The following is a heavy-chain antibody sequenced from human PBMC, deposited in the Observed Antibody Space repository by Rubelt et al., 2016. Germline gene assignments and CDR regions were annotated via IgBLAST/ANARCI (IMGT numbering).Heavy chain of an antibody. CDR3: ARPRGSGSYYNPVDY. J-gene: IGHJ4*02. CDR2: IYYRGCT. CDR1: GGSISSSSYY. Sequence: QLQLQESGPGLVKPSETLSLTCTVSGGSISSSSYYWGWIRQPPGKGLEWIGSIYYRGCTYYNPSLKSRVTISVDTSKNQFSLKLSSVTAADTAVYYCARPRGSGSYYNPVDYWGQGTLVTVSS. D-gene: IGHD3-10*01. V-gene: IGHV4-39*01.